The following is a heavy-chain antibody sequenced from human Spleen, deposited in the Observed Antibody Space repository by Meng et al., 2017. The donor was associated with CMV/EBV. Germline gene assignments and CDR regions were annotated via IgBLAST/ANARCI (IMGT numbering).Heavy chain of an antibody. J-gene: IGHJ6*02. Sequence: GESLKISCAASGFTFSSYAMHWVRQAPGKGLERVAVISYDGTKKYNADSVKGRFTISRDNSKKTLYLQMNKLRAEDTAVYYCAREGSFYDVLPANYNVFGSYYYFMDVWGQGTTVTVSS. V-gene: IGHV3-30-3*01. D-gene: IGHD3-9*01. CDR2: ISYDGTKK. CDR3: AREGSFYDVLPANYNVFGSYYYFMDV. CDR1: GFTFSSYA.